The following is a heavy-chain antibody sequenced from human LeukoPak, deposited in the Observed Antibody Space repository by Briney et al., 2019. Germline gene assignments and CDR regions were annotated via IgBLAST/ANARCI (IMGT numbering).Heavy chain of an antibody. CDR2: ISWSSTTI. CDR3: TRDASGFGECPDH. CDR1: GFTFENHA. D-gene: IGHD3-10*01. Sequence: GGSLRLSCVASGFTFENHAMHWDRLSPGKGLEWVSGISWSSTTITYVDSVKGRFTISRDNAKNSLYLQMNSLRPEDTALYYCTRDASGFGECPDHWGQGTLVTVSS. J-gene: IGHJ4*02. V-gene: IGHV3-9*01.